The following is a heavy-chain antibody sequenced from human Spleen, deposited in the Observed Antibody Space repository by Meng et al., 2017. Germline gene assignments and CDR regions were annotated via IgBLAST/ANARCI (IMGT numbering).Heavy chain of an antibody. CDR1: GFTFSSYS. J-gene: IGHJ4*02. CDR2: ISANVAYT. Sequence: GGSLRLSCAASGFTFSSYSMRWVRQAPGKGLEWVSGISANVAYTYYADSVRGRFTISRDNSKNSLYLQMNSLRAEDTAVYYCARIRAYHDDSTGYFDYWGQGTMVTVSS. CDR3: ARIRAYHDDSTGYFDY. D-gene: IGHD3-22*01. V-gene: IGHV3-23*01.